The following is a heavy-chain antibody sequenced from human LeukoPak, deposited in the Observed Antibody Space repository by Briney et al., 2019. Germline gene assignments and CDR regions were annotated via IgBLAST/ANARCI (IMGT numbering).Heavy chain of an antibody. Sequence: SGGSLRLSCAASGYTFSSYGMHWVRQAPGKGLEWVAFIRFDGTIKDYADSVKGRFTISRDNSKNTLNLLMNSLRAEDTAVYYCARDQGYCSGSAGSCIRGNLYYWGQGTLVTVSS. CDR3: ARDQGYCSGSAGSCIRGNLYY. J-gene: IGHJ4*02. V-gene: IGHV3-30*02. CDR2: IRFDGTIK. D-gene: IGHD2-15*01. CDR1: GYTFSSYG.